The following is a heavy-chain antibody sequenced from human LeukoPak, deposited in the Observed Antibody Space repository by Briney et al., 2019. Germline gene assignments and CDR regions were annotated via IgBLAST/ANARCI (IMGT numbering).Heavy chain of an antibody. CDR2: INPDTGDA. Sequence: ASVKVSCTASGDTFTDYYMHWVRQAPGQGLEWMGRINPDTGDADYGHKFQGRVTVTRDTSISTVYMELRRLTSDDTAVYYCTRGHYFDYWGQGTLVTVSS. CDR1: GDTFTDYY. V-gene: IGHV1-2*06. J-gene: IGHJ4*02. CDR3: TRGHYFDY.